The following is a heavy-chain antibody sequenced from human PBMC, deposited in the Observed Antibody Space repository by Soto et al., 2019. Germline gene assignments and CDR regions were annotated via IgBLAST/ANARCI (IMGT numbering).Heavy chain of an antibody. CDR1: GVSSTTHT. V-gene: IGHV1-69*08. Sequence: PVKVSCKASGVSSTTHTINWVRHAPEQGLELMGRIIPISGSANYAHSFQGRVTITADKPTSTVYMELSSLTSEDTAVYYCSGEDCSGGSCYTLNWFDPWGQGTLVTVSS. J-gene: IGHJ5*02. CDR2: IIPISGSA. CDR3: SGEDCSGGSCYTLNWFDP. D-gene: IGHD2-15*01.